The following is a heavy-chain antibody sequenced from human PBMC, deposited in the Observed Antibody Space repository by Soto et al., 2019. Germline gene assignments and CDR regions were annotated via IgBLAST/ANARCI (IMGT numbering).Heavy chain of an antibody. CDR1: GFTFSSYA. V-gene: IGHV3-23*01. CDR3: AKDHCSSTSCYGDVVY. Sequence: EVQLLESGGGLVQPGGSLRLSCAASGFTFSSYAMSWVRQAPGKGLEWVSAISGSGGSTYYADSVKGRFTISRDNSKNTLYLQMNSLRAEDTDVYYCAKDHCSSTSCYGDVVYWGQGTLVTVSS. J-gene: IGHJ4*02. D-gene: IGHD2-2*01. CDR2: ISGSGGST.